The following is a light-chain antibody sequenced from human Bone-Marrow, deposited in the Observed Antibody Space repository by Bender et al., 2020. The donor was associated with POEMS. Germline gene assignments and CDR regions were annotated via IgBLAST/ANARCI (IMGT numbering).Light chain of an antibody. CDR3: SSYTSSSTRV. CDR2: EVT. Sequence: QSALTQPPSASGSPGQSVTISCTGTSSDVGDYTAVSWYQQHPGKAPKLMIYEVTKRPSGVPDRFSGSKSGNTASLTISGPQAEDEADYYCSSYTSSSTRVFGGGTKLTVL. V-gene: IGLV2-8*01. J-gene: IGLJ2*01. CDR1: SSDVGDYTA.